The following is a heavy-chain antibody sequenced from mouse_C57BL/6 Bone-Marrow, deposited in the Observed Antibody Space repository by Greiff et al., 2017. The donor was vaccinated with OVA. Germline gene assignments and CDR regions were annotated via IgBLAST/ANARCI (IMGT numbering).Heavy chain of an antibody. CDR2: ICTGSGST. V-gene: IGHV1-75*01. Sequence: VKLQQSGPGLVKPGASVKISCKASGYTFTDYCINWVRQTPGKGLEWVGWICTGSGSTYYTDKVKGKATLTVDKSSSTAYMLLSSLTSEDSAVYVGARRGWLLRRYFDYWGQGTTLTVSS. CDR1: GYTFTDYC. D-gene: IGHD2-3*01. CDR3: ARRGWLLRRYFDY. J-gene: IGHJ2*01.